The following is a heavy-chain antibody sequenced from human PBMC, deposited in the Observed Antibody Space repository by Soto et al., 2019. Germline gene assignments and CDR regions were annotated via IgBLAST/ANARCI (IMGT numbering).Heavy chain of an antibody. D-gene: IGHD6-6*01. Sequence: SETLSLTCAVSGGSISSGGYSWSWIRQPPGKGLEWIGYIYHSGSTYYNPSLKSRVTISVDRSKNQFSLNLNSVTAADTAVYYCARGDTWQLVDLWAQGILVTVSS. CDR1: GGSISSGGYS. J-gene: IGHJ5*02. CDR3: ARGDTWQLVDL. CDR2: IYHSGST. V-gene: IGHV4-30-2*02.